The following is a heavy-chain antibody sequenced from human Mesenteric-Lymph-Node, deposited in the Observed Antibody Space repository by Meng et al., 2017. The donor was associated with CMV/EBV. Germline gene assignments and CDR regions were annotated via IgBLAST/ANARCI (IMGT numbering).Heavy chain of an antibody. J-gene: IGHJ4*02. CDR1: GFTFSTFS. CDR2: ITPDKRDT. CDR3: ARDVNWSFDY. D-gene: IGHD1-20*01. V-gene: IGHV3-21*05. Sequence: GGSLRLSCATSGFTFSTFSMIWVRLAPGKGLELIAYITPDKRDTYYADSVRGRFTVSRDNAKNSLYLQMNSLRAEDTAIYYCARDVNWSFDYWGQGILVTVSS.